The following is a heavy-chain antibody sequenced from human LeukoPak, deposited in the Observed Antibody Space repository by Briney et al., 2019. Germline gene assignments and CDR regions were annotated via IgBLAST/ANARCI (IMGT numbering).Heavy chain of an antibody. CDR3: AKDRRGFSYGYWGFDY. CDR2: IWYDGSQT. D-gene: IGHD5-18*01. J-gene: IGHJ4*02. CDR1: GFSFSSYG. V-gene: IGHV3-33*06. Sequence: GGSLRLSXAAAGFSFSSYGMHWVRQAPDKGLEWVATIWYDGSQTYSADSVKGRFTISRDNSKNTVYLHMNSLRAEDTAVYYCAKDRRGFSYGYWGFDYWGQGALVTVSS.